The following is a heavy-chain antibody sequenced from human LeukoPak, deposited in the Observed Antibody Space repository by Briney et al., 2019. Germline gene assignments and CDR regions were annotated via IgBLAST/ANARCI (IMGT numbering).Heavy chain of an antibody. J-gene: IGHJ5*02. CDR1: GFTFDDYA. Sequence: PGGSLRLSCAASGFTFDDYAMHWVRQAPGKGLEWVSGISWNSGSIGYADSVKGRFTISRDNAKNSLYLRMHSLRVEDTAVYYCAKDRPYITSWYGCSTPWGQGTLVTVSS. D-gene: IGHD6-13*01. CDR2: ISWNSGSI. V-gene: IGHV3-9*01. CDR3: AKDRPYITSWYGCSTP.